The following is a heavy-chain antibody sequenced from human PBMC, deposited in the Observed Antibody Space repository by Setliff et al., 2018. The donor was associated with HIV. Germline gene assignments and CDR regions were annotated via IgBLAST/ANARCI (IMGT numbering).Heavy chain of an antibody. CDR1: GYTFTSYG. J-gene: IGHJ3*01. Sequence: ASVKVSCKASGYTFTSYGISWVRQAPGQGLEWMGWINAYNGNTNFAQKLQGRVTMTSDTSTSTAYLELRSLSSDDTAAYYCARDNEAIGWFGDRPDHILLFWGQGTMVTVSS. D-gene: IGHD3-10*01. CDR3: ARDNEAIGWFGDRPDHILLF. CDR2: INAYNGNT. V-gene: IGHV1-18*01.